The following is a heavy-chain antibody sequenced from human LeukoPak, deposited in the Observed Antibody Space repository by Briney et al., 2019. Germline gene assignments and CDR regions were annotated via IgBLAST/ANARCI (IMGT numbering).Heavy chain of an antibody. CDR2: ISGSGGST. V-gene: IGHV3-23*01. D-gene: IGHD6-19*01. Sequence: GGSLRLSCAASGFTFSSYAMSWARQAPGKGLEWVSAISGSGGSTYYADSVKGRFTISRDNSKNTLYLQMNSLRAEDTAVYYCAKDYSRDRSGWDYFDYWGQGTLVTVSS. J-gene: IGHJ4*02. CDR1: GFTFSSYA. CDR3: AKDYSRDRSGWDYFDY.